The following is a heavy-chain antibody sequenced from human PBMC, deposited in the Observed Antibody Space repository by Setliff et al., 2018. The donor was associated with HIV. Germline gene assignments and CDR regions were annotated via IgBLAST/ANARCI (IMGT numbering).Heavy chain of an antibody. D-gene: IGHD3-16*02. Sequence: SETLSLTCTVYGGSFSGYYWGWIRQPPGMGLEWIGEINQSGNTNYNPSLKSRVTISADPSKNQFSLKLSSVTAADTAVYFCARGAPYDYVWGSYRHFDYWGQGTLVTVSS. J-gene: IGHJ4*02. V-gene: IGHV4-34*01. CDR3: ARGAPYDYVWGSYRHFDY. CDR1: GGSFSGYY. CDR2: INQSGNT.